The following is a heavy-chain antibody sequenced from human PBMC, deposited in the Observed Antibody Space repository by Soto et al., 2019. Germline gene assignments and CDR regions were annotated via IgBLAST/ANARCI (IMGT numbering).Heavy chain of an antibody. D-gene: IGHD3-10*01. CDR3: ARDSITLVSYDIPGKDV. CDR2: IGGGGGST. V-gene: IGHV3-23*01. J-gene: IGHJ6*02. CDR1: GFTFNTYA. Sequence: GGSLRLSNAASGFTFNTYALSWVRQATGKGLEWVSVIGGGGGSTHYADSVKGRFTLSRDNSKNTLYLQMNSRRAEDLALYYCARDSITLVSYDIPGKDVWGQGTTVTVSS.